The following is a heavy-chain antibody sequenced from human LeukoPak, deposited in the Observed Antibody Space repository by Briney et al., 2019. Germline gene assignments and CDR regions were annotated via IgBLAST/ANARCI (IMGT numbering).Heavy chain of an antibody. CDR2: INSDGTST. CDR3: ARDDGGVRLFDY. D-gene: IGHD2-8*02. V-gene: IGHV3-74*01. J-gene: IGHJ4*02. Sequence: GGSLRLSCAASGFTFRTYWMHWVRQAPGKGLVWVSRINSDGTSTNYADSVKGRFTISRDNAKNTLYLQMNSLRAEDTAVYYCARDDGGVRLFDYWGQGTLATVSS. CDR1: GFTFRTYW.